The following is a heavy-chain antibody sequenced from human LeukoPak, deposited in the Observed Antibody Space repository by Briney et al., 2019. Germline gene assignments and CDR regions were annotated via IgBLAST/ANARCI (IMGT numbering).Heavy chain of an antibody. CDR1: GFTFSNYW. CDR2: IKQDESQT. D-gene: IGHD6-13*01. J-gene: IGHJ4*02. Sequence: GGSLRLSCAASGFTFSNYWMTWVRQAPRKGLEWVANIKQDESQTYYVDSVKGRFTISRDNAKNSLYLQMNSLRAEDTAVYYCARTGSLFDYWGQGTLVTVSS. CDR3: ARTGSLFDY. V-gene: IGHV3-7*03.